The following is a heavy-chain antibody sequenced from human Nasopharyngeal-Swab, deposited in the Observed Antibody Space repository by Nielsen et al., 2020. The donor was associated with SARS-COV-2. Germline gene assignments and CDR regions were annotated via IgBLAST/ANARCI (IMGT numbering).Heavy chain of an antibody. Sequence: ETLSLTCAASGFTFSSYWMHWVRQAPGKGLVWVSRINSDGSSTSYADSVKGRFTISRDNVKNTLYLQMNSLRAEDTAVYYCAIISHDYGDFFDYWGQGTLVTVSS. V-gene: IGHV3-74*01. CDR3: AIISHDYGDFFDY. D-gene: IGHD4-17*01. CDR1: GFTFSSYW. CDR2: INSDGSST. J-gene: IGHJ4*02.